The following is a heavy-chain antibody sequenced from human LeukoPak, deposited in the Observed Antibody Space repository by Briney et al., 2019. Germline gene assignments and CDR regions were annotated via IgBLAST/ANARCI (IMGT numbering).Heavy chain of an antibody. CDR1: GFTFSRCG. Sequence: GRSLRLSCAASGFTFSRCGMHWVRQAPGKGLDWVTGISSDGRNTYYADSVKGRFTISRDNSKNTLYLQMNSPRPEDTAVYYRAKDVSRGSGALGDYWGQGALVTVSS. CDR2: ISSDGRNT. CDR3: AKDVSRGSGALGDY. J-gene: IGHJ4*02. D-gene: IGHD3-10*01. V-gene: IGHV3-30*18.